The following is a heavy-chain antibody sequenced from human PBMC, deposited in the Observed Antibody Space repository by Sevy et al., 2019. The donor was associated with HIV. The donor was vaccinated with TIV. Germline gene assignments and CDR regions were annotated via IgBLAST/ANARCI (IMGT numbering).Heavy chain of an antibody. V-gene: IGHV3-23*01. CDR1: ELTVSNYA. CDR3: AKDMILVVGEALDI. CDR2: ISGSGGET. Sequence: GGSLRLSCAASELTVSNYAMSWVRPAPGKGLEWVSSISGSGGETFYADSVKGRFTISRDKSKNMLFLQMNSLRAEDTALYYCAKDMILVVGEALDIWGQGTMVTVSS. D-gene: IGHD3-22*01. J-gene: IGHJ3*02.